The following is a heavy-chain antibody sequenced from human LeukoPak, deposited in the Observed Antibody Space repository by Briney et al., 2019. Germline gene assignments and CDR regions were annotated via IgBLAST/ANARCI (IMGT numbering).Heavy chain of an antibody. Sequence: GSLRLSCGASGFTFSRTWMHWVRQAPGKGLVCVSRINSDGTSTVYADSVKGRFTISRDNAKNTVYLQMSGLRADDTAVYYCAREGPLWFGELLAFDYWGQGTLVTVSS. D-gene: IGHD3-10*01. J-gene: IGHJ4*02. CDR1: GFTFSRTW. CDR2: INSDGTST. V-gene: IGHV3-74*01. CDR3: AREGPLWFGELLAFDY.